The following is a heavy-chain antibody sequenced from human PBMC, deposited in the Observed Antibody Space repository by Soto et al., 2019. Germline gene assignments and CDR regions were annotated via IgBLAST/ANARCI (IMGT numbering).Heavy chain of an antibody. D-gene: IGHD5-18*01. J-gene: IGHJ6*02. Sequence: ASVKVSCKASGYTFTTHDINWVRRAAGQGLVWMGWMNPNSGNRGYAQKFQDRVTMTRDTSISTAYMELSDLRSDDTAVYYCARDLGLSVDTGMITDYYGMDVWGQGTAVTVSS. CDR2: MNPNSGNR. CDR1: GYTFTTHD. CDR3: ARDLGLSVDTGMITDYYGMDV. V-gene: IGHV1-8*02.